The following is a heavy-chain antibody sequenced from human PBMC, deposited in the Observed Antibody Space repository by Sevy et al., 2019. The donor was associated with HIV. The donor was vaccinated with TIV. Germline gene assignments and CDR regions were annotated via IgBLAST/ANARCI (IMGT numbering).Heavy chain of an antibody. Sequence: GGSLRLSCVASEFTFRSYGMYWVRQAPGKGLEWVAGIWYDGSKESYGDSVKGRFTISRDNSKNTLYLQLNSLRAEDTSTYYCARTSGNDALDIWGQGTMVTVSS. CDR2: IWYDGSKE. CDR3: ARTSGNDALDI. CDR1: EFTFRSYG. D-gene: IGHD3-10*01. V-gene: IGHV3-33*07. J-gene: IGHJ3*02.